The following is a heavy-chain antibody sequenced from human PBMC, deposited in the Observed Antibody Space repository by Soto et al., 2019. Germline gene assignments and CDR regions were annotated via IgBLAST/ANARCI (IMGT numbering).Heavy chain of an antibody. CDR2: IYYSGST. J-gene: IGHJ6*02. D-gene: IGHD1-20*01. V-gene: IGHV4-30-4*01. Sequence: SETLSLTCTVSGGSISSGDYYWSWIRQPPGKGLEWIGYIYYSGSTYYNPSLKSRVTISVDTSKNQFSLKLSSVTAADTAVYYCARTNWNYAFYGMDVWGQGTTVTVSS. CDR3: ARTNWNYAFYGMDV. CDR1: GGSISSGDYY.